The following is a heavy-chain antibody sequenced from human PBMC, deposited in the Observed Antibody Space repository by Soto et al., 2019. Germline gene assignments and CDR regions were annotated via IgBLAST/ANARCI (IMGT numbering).Heavy chain of an antibody. J-gene: IGHJ4*02. CDR2: ISGSGGST. Sequence: VQLVQSGAEVKKPGSSVKVSCKASGFTFSSYAMSWVRQAPGKGLEWVSAISGSGGSTYYADSVKGRFTISRDNSKNTLYLQMNSLRAEDTAVYYCAKRGTYYDSSGYYYGGAYYFDYWGQGTLVTVSS. CDR3: AKRGTYYDSSGYYYGGAYYFDY. D-gene: IGHD3-22*01. CDR1: GFTFSSYA. V-gene: IGHV3-23*04.